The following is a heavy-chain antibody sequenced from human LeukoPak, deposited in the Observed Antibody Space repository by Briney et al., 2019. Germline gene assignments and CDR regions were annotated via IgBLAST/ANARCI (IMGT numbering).Heavy chain of an antibody. J-gene: IGHJ4*02. Sequence: GGSLRLSCAASGFTFSSNYMSWVRQAPGKGLEGVSVIYSGGSTYYSDSVRGRFTISRDNSKNTLYLQMNSLRAEDTAVYYCARVGGRTGTTGEVGWGQGTLVTVSS. D-gene: IGHD1-1*01. CDR2: IYSGGST. CDR1: GFTFSSNY. CDR3: ARVGGRTGTTGEVG. V-gene: IGHV3-53*01.